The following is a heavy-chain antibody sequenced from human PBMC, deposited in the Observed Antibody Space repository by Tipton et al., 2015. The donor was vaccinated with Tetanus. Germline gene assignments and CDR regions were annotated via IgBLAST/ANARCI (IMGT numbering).Heavy chain of an antibody. D-gene: IGHD6-25*01. Sequence: TLSLTCAVSGGSSSNSNWWSWVRQPPGKGLEWIGQISHSGSTNYNPSLKSRVTISVDNSKNQFSLNLSSVTAADTAVYYCARMQRYGMDVWGQGTTVTVSS. J-gene: IGHJ6*02. V-gene: IGHV4-4*02. CDR2: ISHSGST. CDR3: ARMQRYGMDV. CDR1: GGSSSNSNW.